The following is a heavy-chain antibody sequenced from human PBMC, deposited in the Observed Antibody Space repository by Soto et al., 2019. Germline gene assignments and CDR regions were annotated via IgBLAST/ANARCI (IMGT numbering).Heavy chain of an antibody. V-gene: IGHV1-18*04. Sequence: ASVKVSCKASGYTFTSYGISWVRQAPGQGLEWMGWISAYNGNTNYAQKLQGRVTMTTDTSTSTAYMELSSLRSDDTAVYYCARDRSSSDYGMDVWGQGTTVTVSS. D-gene: IGHD6-13*01. CDR2: ISAYNGNT. CDR1: GYTFTSYG. J-gene: IGHJ6*02. CDR3: ARDRSSSDYGMDV.